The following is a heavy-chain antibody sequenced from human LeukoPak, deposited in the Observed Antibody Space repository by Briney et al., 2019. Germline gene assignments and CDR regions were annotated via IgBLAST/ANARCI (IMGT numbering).Heavy chain of an antibody. J-gene: IGHJ4*02. CDR2: IDSSGGGT. D-gene: IGHD3-16*02. CDR3: AKVTFGGVIADHFDS. V-gene: IGHV3-23*01. CDR1: GFTFSSYA. Sequence: GGSLRLSCAASGFTFSSYAMSWVRQAPGKGLEWVSAIDSSGGGTYYADSVKGRFTISRDNSRNTLSLQMNSLRTDDTAVYYCAKVTFGGVIADHFDSWGQGTLVTVSS.